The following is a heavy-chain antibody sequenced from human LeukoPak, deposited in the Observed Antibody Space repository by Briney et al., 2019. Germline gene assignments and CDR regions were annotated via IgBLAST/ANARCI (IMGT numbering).Heavy chain of an antibody. Sequence: KPSGTLSLTCAVSGGSISSSNWWSWIRQPPGKGLEWIAYIYYTGSTNYNPSLKSRVTISLDTSKNQFSLKLTSVTAADTAVYYCARGTTYEFDYWGQGTLVTVSS. V-gene: IGHV4-4*02. CDR1: GGSISSSNW. D-gene: IGHD2/OR15-2a*01. CDR3: ARGTTYEFDY. J-gene: IGHJ4*02. CDR2: IYYTGST.